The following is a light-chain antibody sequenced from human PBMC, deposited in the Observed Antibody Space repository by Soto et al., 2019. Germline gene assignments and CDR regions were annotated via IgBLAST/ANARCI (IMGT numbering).Light chain of an antibody. V-gene: IGLV2-14*01. Sequence: QSALTQPASVSGSPGQSITISCTGTSSDVGGYNYVSWYQQHPGKAPKLMIYDVSNRPSGVSNRFSGSKSGNTASLTISGLQAEDEADYYCSSYTSSSNLGVCGTGTKVTVL. CDR2: DVS. CDR3: SSYTSSSNLGV. CDR1: SSDVGGYNY. J-gene: IGLJ1*01.